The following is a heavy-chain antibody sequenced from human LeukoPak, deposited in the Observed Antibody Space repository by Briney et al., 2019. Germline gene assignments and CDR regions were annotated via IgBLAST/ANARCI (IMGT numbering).Heavy chain of an antibody. V-gene: IGHV4-4*07. Sequence: SETLSLTCTVSGGSISSYYWSWIRQPAGKGLEWIGRIYTSGSTNYNPSLKSRVTMSVDTSKNQFSLKLSSVTAADTAVYYCARAPPHYDSSGYYSSDAFDIWGQGTMDTVSS. CDR1: GGSISSYY. CDR3: ARAPPHYDSSGYYSSDAFDI. CDR2: IYTSGST. D-gene: IGHD3-22*01. J-gene: IGHJ3*02.